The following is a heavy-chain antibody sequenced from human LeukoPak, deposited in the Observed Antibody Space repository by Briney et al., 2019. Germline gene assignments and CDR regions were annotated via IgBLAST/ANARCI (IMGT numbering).Heavy chain of an antibody. D-gene: IGHD6-13*01. V-gene: IGHV1-18*01. J-gene: IGHJ4*02. CDR2: ISAYNGNT. CDR1: GYTFTSYG. CDR3: ARDQHSWGFRY. Sequence: GASVKVSCKASGYTFTSYGISWVRQAPGQGLEWMGWISAYNGNTNYAQKLQGRVTMTTDTSTSTAYMELSSLRSEDTAVYYCARDQHSWGFRYWGQGTLVTVSS.